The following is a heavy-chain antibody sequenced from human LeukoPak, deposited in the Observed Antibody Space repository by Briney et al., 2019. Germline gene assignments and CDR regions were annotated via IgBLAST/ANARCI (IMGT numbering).Heavy chain of an antibody. V-gene: IGHV3-49*04. CDR3: TRTLATYYYDSSGDPFDY. CDR2: IRSKAYGRTT. Sequence: GGSLRLSCTASGFTFGDYAMSWVRQAPGKGLEWVGFIRSKAYGRTTEYAASVKGRFTISRDDSKSIAYLQMNSLKTEDTAVYYCTRTLATYYYDSSGDPFDYWGQGTLVTVSS. CDR1: GFTFGDYA. D-gene: IGHD3-22*01. J-gene: IGHJ4*02.